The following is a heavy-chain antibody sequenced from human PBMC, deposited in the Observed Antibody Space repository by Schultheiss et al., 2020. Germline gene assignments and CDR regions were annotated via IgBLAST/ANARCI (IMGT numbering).Heavy chain of an antibody. CDR1: GFTFSSYG. V-gene: IGHV3-33*01. J-gene: IGHJ6*02. CDR2: IWYDGSNK. D-gene: IGHD3-10*01. Sequence: GGSLRLSCAASGFTFSSYGMHWVRQAPGKGLEWVAVIWYDGSNKYYADSVKGRFTISRDNSKNTLYLQMNSLRAEDTAVYYCARDLVLLWFGELPGMDVWGQGTTVTFSS. CDR3: ARDLVLLWFGELPGMDV.